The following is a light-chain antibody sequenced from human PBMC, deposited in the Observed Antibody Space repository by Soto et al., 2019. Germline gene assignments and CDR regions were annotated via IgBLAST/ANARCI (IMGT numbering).Light chain of an antibody. CDR1: SSNFGSNY. J-gene: IGLJ3*02. CDR3: AAWDDSLSGPAV. Sequence: QSVLTQPPSASGTPGQRVTISCSGSSSNFGSNYVYWYQQLPGTAPKLLIYRNNQRPSGVPDRFSGSKSGTSASLAISGLRSEDEADYFCAAWDDSLSGPAVFGGGTQLTVL. V-gene: IGLV1-47*01. CDR2: RNN.